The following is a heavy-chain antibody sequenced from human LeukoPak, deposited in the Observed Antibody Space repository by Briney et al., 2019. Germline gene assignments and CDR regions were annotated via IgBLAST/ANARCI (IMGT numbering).Heavy chain of an antibody. CDR2: IYYSGRT. CDR1: GGSISSSNYY. J-gene: IGHJ5*02. D-gene: IGHD1-1*01. Sequence: PSETLSLTCSVSGGSISSSNYYWGWIRQPPGKGLEWIGSIYYSGRTYYNPSLKSRVTISVDTSKNQFSLRLTSVTAADTAVYFCAPYNYNWFDPWGQGTLVTVSS. CDR3: APYNYNWFDP. V-gene: IGHV4-39*01.